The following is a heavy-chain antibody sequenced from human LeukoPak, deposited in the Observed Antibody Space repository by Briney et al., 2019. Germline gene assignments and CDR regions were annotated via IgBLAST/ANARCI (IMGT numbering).Heavy chain of an antibody. V-gene: IGHV3-23*01. CDR3: AKIELVVVPAATSGGDLDN. J-gene: IGHJ4*02. Sequence: GGSLRLSCAASGFTFSSYAMSWVRQAPGKGLEWVSAISGSGGSTYYADSGKGRFTISRDNSKNTLYLQLNSLRAEDTGVYYCAKIELVVVPAATSGGDLDNWGQGALVTVSS. CDR1: GFTFSSYA. D-gene: IGHD2-2*01. CDR2: ISGSGGST.